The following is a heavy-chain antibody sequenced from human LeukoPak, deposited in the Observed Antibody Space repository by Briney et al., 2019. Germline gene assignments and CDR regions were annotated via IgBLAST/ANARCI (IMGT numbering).Heavy chain of an antibody. CDR2: IRSKAYGWTT. V-gene: IGHV3-49*04. CDR3: TRAYNDYIWGSLSCAFDI. J-gene: IGHJ3*02. D-gene: IGHD3-16*01. Sequence: GGSLTLSCAASGFTFTRYAMNWVRQAPGKGLEWVGLIRSKAYGWTTEYAASVKGRFSISRDDSKSIACLQMNSLRTEDTAIYYCTRAYNDYIWGSLSCAFDIWGQGTTVTVSS. CDR1: GFTFTRYA.